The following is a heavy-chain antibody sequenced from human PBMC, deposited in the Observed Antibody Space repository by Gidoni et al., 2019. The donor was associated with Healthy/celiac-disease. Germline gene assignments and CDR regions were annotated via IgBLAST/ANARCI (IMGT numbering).Heavy chain of an antibody. J-gene: IGHJ4*02. CDR1: GFPFSDYY. D-gene: IGHD4-17*01. CDR3: ARGASTVNPYYFDY. CDR2: ISSSSSYS. V-gene: IGHV3-11*06. Sequence: VQLVESGGGLVKPGGSLRLSCAASGFPFSDYYMSWIRQAPGKGLEWVSYISSSSSYSNYADSVKGRFTISRDNAKNSLYLQMNSLRAEDTAVYYCARGASTVNPYYFDYWGQGTLVTVSS.